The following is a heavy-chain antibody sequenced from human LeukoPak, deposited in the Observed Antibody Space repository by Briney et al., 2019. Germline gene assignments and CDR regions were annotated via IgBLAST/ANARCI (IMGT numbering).Heavy chain of an antibody. CDR3: ARLSVSSWYPYLDY. CDR1: GYTLTGYY. Sequence: ASVKVSCKAFGYTLTGYYMHWVRHSPEQGLEWMGWINPNSGGTNYAQKFQGRVTMTRDTSISTAYMELNRLRSDDTAVYYCARLSVSSWYPYLDYWGQGSLVIVSS. D-gene: IGHD6-13*01. J-gene: IGHJ4*02. CDR2: INPNSGGT. V-gene: IGHV1-2*02.